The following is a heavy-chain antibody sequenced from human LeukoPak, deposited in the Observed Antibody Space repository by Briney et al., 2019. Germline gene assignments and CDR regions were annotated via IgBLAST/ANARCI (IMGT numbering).Heavy chain of an antibody. CDR2: IYYSGYT. J-gene: IGHJ5*02. Sequence: SETLSLTCTVSGGSISSYYWSWIRQPPGKGLKWIGNIYYSGYTTYSPSLRSRVTISVDTSKNQFSLKLSSVTAADTAVYYCARMDYYGSGRSNWFDPWGQGTLVTVSS. V-gene: IGHV4-59*01. CDR3: ARMDYYGSGRSNWFDP. D-gene: IGHD3-10*01. CDR1: GGSISSYY.